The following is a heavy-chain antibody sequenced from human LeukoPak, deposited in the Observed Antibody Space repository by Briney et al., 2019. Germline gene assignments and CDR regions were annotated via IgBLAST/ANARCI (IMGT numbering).Heavy chain of an antibody. V-gene: IGHV3-21*01. CDR1: GFTFSSYS. Sequence: PGGSLRLSCAASGFTFSSYSMNWVRQAPGKGLEWVSSITRTSIYIYYADSLKGRFTISRDNAKNSLYLQMNSLRAEDTAVYYCARGPQSIVERGIGRFDYWGQGILVTVSS. D-gene: IGHD1-26*01. CDR2: ITRTSIYI. CDR3: ARGPQSIVERGIGRFDY. J-gene: IGHJ4*02.